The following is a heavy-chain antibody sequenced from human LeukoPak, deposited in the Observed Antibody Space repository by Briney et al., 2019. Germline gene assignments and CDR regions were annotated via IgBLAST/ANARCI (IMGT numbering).Heavy chain of an antibody. CDR1: GFTFSSYG. Sequence: AGGSLRLSCAASGFTFSSYGMHWVRQAPGKGLEWVAVISYDGSNKYYADSVKGRFTISRDNSKNTLYLQMNSLRAEDTAVYYCATDSFGIFDYWGQGTLVTVSS. CDR2: ISYDGSNK. CDR3: ATDSFGIFDY. D-gene: IGHD3-10*01. V-gene: IGHV3-30*03. J-gene: IGHJ4*02.